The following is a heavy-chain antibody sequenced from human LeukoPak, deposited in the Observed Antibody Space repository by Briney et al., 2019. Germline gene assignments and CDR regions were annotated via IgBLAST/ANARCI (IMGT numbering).Heavy chain of an antibody. Sequence: PGGSLRLSCAASGFTFSDYYMSWIRQAPGKGLEWVSYISSSGSTIYYADSVKGRFTISRNNAKNSLYLQMNGLRAEDTAVYYCARDRHYYDSSGYPNWFDPWGQGTLVTVSS. D-gene: IGHD3-22*01. V-gene: IGHV3-11*01. J-gene: IGHJ5*02. CDR2: ISSSGSTI. CDR3: ARDRHYYDSSGYPNWFDP. CDR1: GFTFSDYY.